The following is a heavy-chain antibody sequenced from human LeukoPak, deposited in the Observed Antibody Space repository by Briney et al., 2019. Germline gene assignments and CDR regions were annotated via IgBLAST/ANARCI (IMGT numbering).Heavy chain of an antibody. J-gene: IGHJ4*02. CDR3: ARPTHRLTVIPAIDY. D-gene: IGHD4-17*01. Sequence: GASVMESCKPSGYTFTGFYLHWVRQAPGQGLQWMGWVNPKNGATKYSQTFRGRVTMTRDTSIDTAYMELSSLTSDDTAIYYCARPTHRLTVIPAIDYWGQSTPFTVSS. CDR2: VNPKNGAT. V-gene: IGHV1-2*02. CDR1: GYTFTGFY.